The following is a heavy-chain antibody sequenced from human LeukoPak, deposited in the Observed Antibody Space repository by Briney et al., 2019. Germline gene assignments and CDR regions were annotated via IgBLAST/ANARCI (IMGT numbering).Heavy chain of an antibody. CDR2: IYHSGST. CDR1: GDSISSYY. V-gene: IGHV4-59*01. D-gene: IGHD6-19*01. J-gene: IGHJ3*02. Sequence: PSETLSLTCTVSGDSISSYYWGWIRQPPGKGLEWIGYIYHSGSTNYNPSLKSRVTISLDTSKKHFSLKLSSVTAADTAVYYCVRGHLVGGWFKYDAFDIWGQGTMVSVSS. CDR3: VRGHLVGGWFKYDAFDI.